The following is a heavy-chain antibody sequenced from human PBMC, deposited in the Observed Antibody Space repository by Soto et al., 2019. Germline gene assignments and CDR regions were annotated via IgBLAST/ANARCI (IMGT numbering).Heavy chain of an antibody. CDR2: INGDAGNT. D-gene: IGHD4-17*01. CDR1: GFTFSNYA. V-gene: IGHV3-23*01. Sequence: EVQLLESGGGLIQQGGSLRLSCAASGFTFSNYAMSWVRQAPGKGLEWVATINGDAGNTYYADSVKGRFSVSRDNSESTLFLQMSSLRAEHTAVYYCAKIRIMTTVTHYFDYWGQGTLVTVSS. CDR3: AKIRIMTTVTHYFDY. J-gene: IGHJ4*02.